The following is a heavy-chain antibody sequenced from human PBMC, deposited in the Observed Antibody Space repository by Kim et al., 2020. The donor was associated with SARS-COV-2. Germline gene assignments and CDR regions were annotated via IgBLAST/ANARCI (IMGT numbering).Heavy chain of an antibody. CDR3: AKVTTITAPFYDY. V-gene: IGHV3-23*01. D-gene: IGHD4-4*01. J-gene: IGHJ4*02. Sequence: EEPLEGRFTNSRDNSKNALNLEMNSLRAEDTALYYCAKVTTITAPFYDYWGQGTLVTVSS.